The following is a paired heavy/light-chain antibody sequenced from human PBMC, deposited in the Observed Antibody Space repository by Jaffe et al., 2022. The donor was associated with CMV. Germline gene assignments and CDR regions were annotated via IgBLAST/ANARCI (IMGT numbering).Heavy chain of an antibody. J-gene: IGHJ6*03. CDR3: ARMTCGGENYMDV. CDR1: GFSLSTSGMC. CDR2: IDWDDDK. D-gene: IGHD2-21*01. Sequence: QVTLRESGPALVKPTQTLTLTCTLSGFSLSTSGMCVSWIRQPPGKALEWLARIDWDDDKFYSTSLKTRLTISKDTSKNQVVLTMTNMDPVDTGTYYCARMTCGGENYMDVWGKGTTVTVSS. V-gene: IGHV2-70*17.
Light chain of an antibody. CDR2: AAS. V-gene: IGKV1-39*01. J-gene: IGKJ2*01. Sequence: DIQMTQSPSSLSASVGDRVTITCRASQTISRYLNWYQQKPGKAPKLLIYAASSLRSGVPSRVTGSGSETDFTLTISSLQPEDFATYYCQQSYSDPYTFGQGTRLENK. CDR3: QQSYSDPYT. CDR1: QTISRY.